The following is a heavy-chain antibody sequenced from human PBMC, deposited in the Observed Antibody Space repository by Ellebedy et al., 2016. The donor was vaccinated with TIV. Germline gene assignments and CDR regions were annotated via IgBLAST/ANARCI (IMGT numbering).Heavy chain of an antibody. V-gene: IGHV3-53*01. CDR3: ARVDLGLAFDY. J-gene: IGHJ4*02. Sequence: GESLKISCAVPRFTVSANYLSWVRQAPGKGLEWVSIIYSGGSTYYADSVEGRFTISRDISKSTVYLQMNSLRAEDTAVDYCARVDLGLAFDYWGRGTLVTVSS. D-gene: IGHD1-26*01. CDR2: IYSGGST. CDR1: RFTVSANY.